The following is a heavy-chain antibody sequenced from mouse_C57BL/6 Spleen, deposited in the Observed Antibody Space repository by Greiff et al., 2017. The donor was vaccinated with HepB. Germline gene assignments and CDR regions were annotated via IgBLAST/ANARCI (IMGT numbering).Heavy chain of an antibody. D-gene: IGHD2-2*01. Sequence: VQLQQSDAELVKPGASVKISCKVSGYTFTDHTIHWMKQRPEQGLEWIGYIYPRDGSTKYNEKFKGKATLTADKSSSTAYMQLNSLTSEDSAVYFCASPSTMVTTGYAMDYWGQGTSVTVSS. CDR3: ASPSTMVTTGYAMDY. CDR1: GYTFTDHT. V-gene: IGHV1-78*01. CDR2: IYPRDGST. J-gene: IGHJ4*01.